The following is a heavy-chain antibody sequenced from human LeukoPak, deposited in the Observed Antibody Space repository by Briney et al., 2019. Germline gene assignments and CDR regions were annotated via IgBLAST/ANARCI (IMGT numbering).Heavy chain of an antibody. D-gene: IGHD2/OR15-2a*01. CDR1: GDSVSMNNAA. Sequence: SQTLSLTCVISGDSVSMNNAAWNWIRQSPSRGLEWLGRTYYTSQWYNDYAVSVRSRITINPDTSKNQFSLQLNSVTPEDTAVYYCARNFYRAFDFWGQGTMVTVSS. V-gene: IGHV6-1*01. CDR2: TYYTSQWYN. CDR3: ARNFYRAFDF. J-gene: IGHJ3*01.